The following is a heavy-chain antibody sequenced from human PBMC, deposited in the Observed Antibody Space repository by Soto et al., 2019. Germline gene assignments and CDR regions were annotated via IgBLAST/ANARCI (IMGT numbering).Heavy chain of an antibody. V-gene: IGHV2-5*02. CDR3: AHGSEWELLRGAFDY. Sequence: QITLRESGPTVVKPTQTLTLTCTFSGFSLSADGMSVGWIRQPPGKALEWLALIYWDDDQRLSPSLQSRLTITKDTSENQVVLSLTNVDAVDTATYYCAHGSEWELLRGAFDYWGQGTLVTVSS. D-gene: IGHD1-26*01. CDR1: GFSLSADGMS. CDR2: IYWDDDQ. J-gene: IGHJ4*02.